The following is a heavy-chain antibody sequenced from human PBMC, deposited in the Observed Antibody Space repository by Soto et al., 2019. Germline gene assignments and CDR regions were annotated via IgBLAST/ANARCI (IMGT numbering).Heavy chain of an antibody. V-gene: IGHV4-38-2*01. CDR2: IYHSGTT. CDR1: GDSISSGYH. Sequence: SETLSLTCAVSGDSISSGYHWAWIRQSPGKGLEWVASIYHSGTTYYNPSLTSRVTISVDTSKNQFSLKLSSVTAEDSAVYLCARTDTVGHSPYLGQGNIVTVYS. CDR3: ARTDTVGHSPY. D-gene: IGHD2-15*01. J-gene: IGHJ4*02.